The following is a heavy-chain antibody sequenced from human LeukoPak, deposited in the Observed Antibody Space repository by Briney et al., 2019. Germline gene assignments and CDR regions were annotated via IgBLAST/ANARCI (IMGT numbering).Heavy chain of an antibody. J-gene: IGHJ3*02. V-gene: IGHV4-31*03. D-gene: IGHD3-10*01. CDR1: GGSVTSGGHY. CDR3: ARVGFAEATFAFDI. CDR2: IYHSGST. Sequence: SETLSLTCTVSGGSVTSGGHYWSWIRQYPGRGLDWLGNIYHSGSTYYNPSLKSRVTISVDTSTNQFSLKLSSVSATDTAVYYCARVGFAEATFAFDIWGQGTLVTVSS.